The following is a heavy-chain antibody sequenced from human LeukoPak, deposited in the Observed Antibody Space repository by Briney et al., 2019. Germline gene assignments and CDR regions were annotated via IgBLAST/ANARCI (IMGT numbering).Heavy chain of an antibody. V-gene: IGHV3-64*01. D-gene: IGHD4-11*01. Sequence: GGSLRLSCAASGFTFSSYSMNWVRQAPGKGLEYVSAISSNGGSTYYANSVKGRFTISRDNSKNTLYLQMGSLRAEDMAVYYCARDGHDYSHLFDYWGQGTLVTVSS. CDR1: GFTFSSYS. CDR2: ISSNGGST. CDR3: ARDGHDYSHLFDY. J-gene: IGHJ4*02.